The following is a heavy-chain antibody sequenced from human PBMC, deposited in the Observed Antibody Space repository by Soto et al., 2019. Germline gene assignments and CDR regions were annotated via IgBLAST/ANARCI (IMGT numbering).Heavy chain of an antibody. V-gene: IGHV3-23*01. CDR2: ISGGGVST. D-gene: IGHD4-17*01. Sequence: EVQLLESGGGLVQPGGSLRLSCAASGFAFSSYAMTWVRQAPGKGPEWVSSISGGGVSTYYIDSVKGRFTISRANSKNTVYLQMNSLTGEDTAVYCCAKVVGTDYGDYLSDSYYYGMDVWGQGTTVTVSS. J-gene: IGHJ6*02. CDR3: AKVVGTDYGDYLSDSYYYGMDV. CDR1: GFAFSSYA.